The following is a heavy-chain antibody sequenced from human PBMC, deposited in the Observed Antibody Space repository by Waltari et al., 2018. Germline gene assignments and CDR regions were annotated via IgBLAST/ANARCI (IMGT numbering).Heavy chain of an antibody. V-gene: IGHV3-48*01. J-gene: IGHJ4*02. CDR1: GFTFSSYS. Sequence: EVQLVESGGGLVQPGGSLRLSCAASGFTFSSYSMNWVRQAPGKGLEWVSYISSSSTIYYADSVKGRFTISRDNAKNSLYLQMNSLRAEDTAVYYCARDQWDYWGQGTLVTVSS. D-gene: IGHD2-8*01. CDR2: ISSSSTI. CDR3: ARDQWDY.